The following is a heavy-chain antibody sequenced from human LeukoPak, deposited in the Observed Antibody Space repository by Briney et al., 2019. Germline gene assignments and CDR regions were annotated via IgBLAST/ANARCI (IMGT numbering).Heavy chain of an antibody. D-gene: IGHD1-14*01. V-gene: IGHV3-21*06. J-gene: IGHJ4*02. Sequence: GGSLRLSCTASGLTFPTSGFNWVRQAPGKGLEWVASIGPTGSDRYHADSIKGRFTISRDNANNFLYLQMNSLRAEDTAVYYCATETNGRHYDYWGQGALLTVSS. CDR2: IGPTGSDR. CDR3: ATETNGRHYDY. CDR1: GLTFPTSG.